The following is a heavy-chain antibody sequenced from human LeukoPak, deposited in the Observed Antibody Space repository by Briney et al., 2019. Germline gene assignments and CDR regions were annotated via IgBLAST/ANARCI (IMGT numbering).Heavy chain of an antibody. CDR2: IYYSGST. CDR1: GGSISSNSYY. CDR3: ARQDYSQVFDY. J-gene: IGHJ4*02. Sequence: SETLSLTCAVSGGSISSNSYYWGWIRQPPGKGLEWIGSIYYSGSTYYNPSLKSRVTISVDTSKNQFSLKLSSVTAADTAVYYCARQDYSQVFDYWGQGTLVTVSS. V-gene: IGHV4-39*01. D-gene: IGHD2-21*01.